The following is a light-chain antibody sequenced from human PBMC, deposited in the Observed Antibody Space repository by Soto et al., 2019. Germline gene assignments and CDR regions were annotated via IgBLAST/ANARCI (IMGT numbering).Light chain of an antibody. J-gene: IGLJ1*01. CDR2: DVS. CDR3: SSFRGSSTSYV. V-gene: IGLV2-14*03. CDR1: SNDIGDSNY. Sequence: QSVLTQPASVSGSPGQSITISCTGTSNDIGDSNYVSWYQQHPGKATKLVIYDVSNRPSGVSNRFSGSKSANTASLTISGLQAEDEADYYCSSFRGSSTSYVFGTGTKLTVL.